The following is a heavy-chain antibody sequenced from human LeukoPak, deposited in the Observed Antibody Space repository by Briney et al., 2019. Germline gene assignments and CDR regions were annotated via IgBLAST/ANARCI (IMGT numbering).Heavy chain of an antibody. CDR2: ISYDGSNT. CDR1: GFTFSNYG. CDR3: ARGPDSRGSYFDY. Sequence: GRSLRLSCAASGFTFSNYGMHWVRQAQGKGLEWVAIISYDGSNTYYADSVKGRFTISRDNSKNTTYLQMNSLRAEDTAVYYCARGPDSRGSYFDYWGQGTLVTVSS. D-gene: IGHD3-22*01. J-gene: IGHJ4*02. V-gene: IGHV3-30*03.